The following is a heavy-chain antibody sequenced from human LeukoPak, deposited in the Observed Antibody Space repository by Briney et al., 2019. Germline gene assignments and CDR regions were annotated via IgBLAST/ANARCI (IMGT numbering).Heavy chain of an antibody. V-gene: IGHV3-13*01. Sequence: GGSLRLSCAASGFTFSSYAMSWVRQAPGKGLEWVSAIGTAGDTYYPGSVKGRFTISRENAKNSLYLQMNSLRAGDTAVYYCARESYYYDSSGSQGSFDLWGRGTLVTVSS. CDR2: IGTAGDT. D-gene: IGHD3-22*01. J-gene: IGHJ2*01. CDR1: GFTFSSYA. CDR3: ARESYYYDSSGSQGSFDL.